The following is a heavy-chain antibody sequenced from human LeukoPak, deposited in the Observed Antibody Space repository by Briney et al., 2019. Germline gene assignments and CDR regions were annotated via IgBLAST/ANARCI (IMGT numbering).Heavy chain of an antibody. J-gene: IGHJ6*02. D-gene: IGHD3-22*01. Sequence: GGSLRLSCAASGFTFSSYAMNWVRHTPGKGLEWVSVISTTGGSTDYADSVKGRFTISRDNSKNTVYLQMNSLRAEDTAVYHCAKDNYYYDSSGYYSPMDVWGQGTTVTVSS. CDR1: GFTFSSYA. CDR3: AKDNYYYDSSGYYSPMDV. CDR2: ISTTGGST. V-gene: IGHV3-23*01.